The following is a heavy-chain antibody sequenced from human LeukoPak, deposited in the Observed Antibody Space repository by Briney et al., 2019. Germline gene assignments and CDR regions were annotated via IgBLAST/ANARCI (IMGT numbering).Heavy chain of an antibody. CDR3: ARDFRGTGDY. Sequence: PGGSLRLSCAASGFTFSSYAMHWVRQAPGKGLEWVAVISYDGSNKYYADSVKGRFTISRDNSKNTLYLQMNSLRAEDTAVYYCARDFRGTGDYWGQGTLVTVSS. CDR1: GFTFSSYA. D-gene: IGHD3/OR15-3a*01. J-gene: IGHJ4*02. CDR2: ISYDGSNK. V-gene: IGHV3-30*04.